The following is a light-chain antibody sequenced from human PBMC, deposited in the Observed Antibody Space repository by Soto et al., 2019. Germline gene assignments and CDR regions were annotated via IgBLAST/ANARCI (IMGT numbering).Light chain of an antibody. Sequence: QSVLTQPASVSGSPGQSITISCTGTSSDVANYNLVSWYQQHPGKAPRLMIYEGSERPSGVSNRFSGSKSGNTASLTISGLQSEVEADYYSSLYAGISIFRYVSRPGTKVTVL. CDR2: EGS. V-gene: IGLV2-23*03. CDR1: SSDVANYNL. CDR3: SLYAGISIFRYV. J-gene: IGLJ1*01.